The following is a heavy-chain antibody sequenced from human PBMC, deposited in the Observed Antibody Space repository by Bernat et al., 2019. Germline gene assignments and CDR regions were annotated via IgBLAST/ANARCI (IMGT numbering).Heavy chain of an antibody. J-gene: IGHJ4*02. D-gene: IGHD5-12*01. V-gene: IGHV4-34*01. Sequence: QVQLQQWGAGLLKPSETLSLTCAVYGGSFSGYYWSWIRQPPGKGLEWIGEINHRGSTNYNPSLKSRVTISVDTSKNQFSLKLSSVTAADTAVYYCARREWLRTFDYWGQGTLVTVSS. CDR1: GGSFSGYY. CDR2: INHRGST. CDR3: ARREWLRTFDY.